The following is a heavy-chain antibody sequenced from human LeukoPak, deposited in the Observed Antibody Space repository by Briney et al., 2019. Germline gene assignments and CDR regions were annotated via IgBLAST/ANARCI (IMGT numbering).Heavy chain of an antibody. CDR3: TTDQEWLSYYFDY. CDR2: IKSKTDGGTT. D-gene: IGHD5-12*01. V-gene: IGHV3-15*01. Sequence: GGSLRLSCAASGFTFSNAWMSWVRQAPGKGLEWVGRIKSKTDGGTTDYAAPVKGRFTISRDDPKNTLYLQMNSLKTEDTAVYYCTTDQEWLSYYFDYWGQGTLVTVSS. J-gene: IGHJ4*02. CDR1: GFTFSNAW.